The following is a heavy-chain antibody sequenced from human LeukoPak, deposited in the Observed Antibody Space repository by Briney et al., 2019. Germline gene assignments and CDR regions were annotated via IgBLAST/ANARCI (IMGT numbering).Heavy chain of an antibody. J-gene: IGHJ5*02. D-gene: IGHD1-14*01. CDR2: IYYSGST. V-gene: IGHV4-59*01. CDR3: ARGTSEAWFDP. CDR1: GGSISSYY. Sequence: PSETLSLTCTVSGGSISSYYWSWIRQPPGKGLEWIGYIYYSGSTNYNPSLKSRVTISVDTSKNQFSLKLSSVTAADTAVYYCARGTSEAWFDPWGQGTLVTVSS.